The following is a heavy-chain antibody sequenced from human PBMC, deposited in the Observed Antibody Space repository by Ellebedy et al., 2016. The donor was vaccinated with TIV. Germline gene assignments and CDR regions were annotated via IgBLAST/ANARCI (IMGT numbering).Heavy chain of an antibody. CDR3: AREDLLPSSSSHHYGIDV. CDR2: IEPSGGTT. CDR1: GYTFTNYY. V-gene: IGHV1-46*01. Sequence: AASVKVSCKASGYTFTNYYMHWVRQAPGQGLEWMGIIEPSGGTTNYAQKFQGRVTVTRDMSTSTVYMELRSLRSEDTAVYYCAREDLLPSSSSHHYGIDVWGQGTTVTVSS. D-gene: IGHD6-6*01. J-gene: IGHJ6*02.